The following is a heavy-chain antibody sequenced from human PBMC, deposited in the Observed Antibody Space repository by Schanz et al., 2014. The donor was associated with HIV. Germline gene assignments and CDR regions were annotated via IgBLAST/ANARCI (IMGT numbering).Heavy chain of an antibody. Sequence: EEHLLESGGDLIQPGGSLRLSCAASGFTFSSYWMTWVRQAPGKGLEMVANMNQDGSRKYYVDSVKGRFTISRDNAANSLFLQMNSLRAEDTAVYYCVHDDSDNDGFDMWGQGTMVTVSS. CDR2: MNQDGSRK. J-gene: IGHJ3*02. V-gene: IGHV3-7*01. CDR3: VHDDSDNDGFDM. CDR1: GFTFSSYW. D-gene: IGHD3-22*01.